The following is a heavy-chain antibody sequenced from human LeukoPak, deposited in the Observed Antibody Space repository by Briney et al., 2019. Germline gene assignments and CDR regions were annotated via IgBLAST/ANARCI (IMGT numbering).Heavy chain of an antibody. V-gene: IGHV3-74*01. J-gene: IGHJ6*02. CDR3: ARTPYYDAMDV. Sequence: PGGSLRLSCAASGFTFSSYWMHWVRQAPGKGLVWVSRINSDGSSTAYADSVKGRFTTSRDNAKNTLYLQTSSLRAEDTAVYYCARTPYYDAMDVWGQGTTVTVSS. CDR2: INSDGSST. CDR1: GFTFSSYW.